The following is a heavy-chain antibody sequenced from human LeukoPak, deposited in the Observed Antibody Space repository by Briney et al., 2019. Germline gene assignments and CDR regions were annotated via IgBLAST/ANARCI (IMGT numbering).Heavy chain of an antibody. CDR3: ARRRDSLGLQWGTFDY. J-gene: IGHJ4*02. CDR2: IYYSGDT. D-gene: IGHD4-11*01. Sequence: SETLSLTCVVSGGSISSSNWWTWVRQPPGKGLEWIGEIYYSGDTHYNTSLKSRVTISVDKSKNHFSLNLNSVTAADTAVYYCARRRDSLGLQWGTFDYWGQGTLVTVSS. V-gene: IGHV4-4*02. CDR1: GGSISSSNW.